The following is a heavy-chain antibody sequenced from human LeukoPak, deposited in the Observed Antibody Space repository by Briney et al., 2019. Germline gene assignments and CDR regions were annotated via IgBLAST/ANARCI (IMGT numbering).Heavy chain of an antibody. V-gene: IGHV3-53*01. D-gene: IGHD6-19*01. CDR1: GFTVSSSL. CDR2: IYRGGTA. J-gene: IGHJ5*02. CDR3: ARPRDDNSGYYIS. Sequence: GGSLRLSCAASGFTVSSSLMSWVRQAPGKGLEWVSLIYRGGTAYVADSVKGRFTVSRDISKNTLYLQMNSLRAEDTALYYCARPRDDNSGYYISWGQGSLVTVSS.